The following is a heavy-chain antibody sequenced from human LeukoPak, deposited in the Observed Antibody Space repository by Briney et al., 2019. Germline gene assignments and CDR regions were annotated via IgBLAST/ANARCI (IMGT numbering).Heavy chain of an antibody. V-gene: IGHV3-11*01. D-gene: IGHD5-18*01. J-gene: IGHJ6*02. CDR2: ISSSGSTI. CDR3: ARGSYSYDTYYYGMDV. Sequence: GGSLRLSCAASGFTFSDYYMSWIRQAPGKGLEWVSYISSSGSTIYYADSVKGRFTISRDNAKNSLYLQMNSLRAEDTAVYYCARGSYSYDTYYYGMDVWGQGTTVTVSS. CDR1: GFTFSDYY.